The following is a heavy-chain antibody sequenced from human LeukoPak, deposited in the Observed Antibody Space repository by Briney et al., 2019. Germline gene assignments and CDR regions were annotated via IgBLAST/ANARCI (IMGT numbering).Heavy chain of an antibody. CDR3: ARERWDYSIDY. CDR2: ISSSGSTI. CDR1: GFTFTSYS. V-gene: IGHV3-48*01. J-gene: IGHJ4*02. D-gene: IGHD4-11*01. Sequence: LAGGSLRLSCSASGFTFTSYSMNWVRQAPGKGLEWVSYISSSGSTIYYADSVKGRFTISRDSAKNSLYLQMNSLRAEDTAVYYCARERWDYSIDYWGQGTLVTVSS.